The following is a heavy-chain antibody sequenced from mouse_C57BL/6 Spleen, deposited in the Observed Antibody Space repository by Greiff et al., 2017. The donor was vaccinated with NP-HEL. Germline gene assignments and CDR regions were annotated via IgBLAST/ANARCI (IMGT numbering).Heavy chain of an antibody. CDR2: IDPENGDT. Sequence: VQLQQSGAELVRPGASVKLSCTASGFNIKDDYMHWVKQRPEQGLEWIGWIDPENGDTEYASKFQGKATITAETSSNTAYLQLSSLTSEDTAVYYCTTGSSYPYAMDYWGQGTSVTVSS. J-gene: IGHJ4*01. V-gene: IGHV14-4*01. CDR3: TTGSSYPYAMDY. D-gene: IGHD1-1*01. CDR1: GFNIKDDY.